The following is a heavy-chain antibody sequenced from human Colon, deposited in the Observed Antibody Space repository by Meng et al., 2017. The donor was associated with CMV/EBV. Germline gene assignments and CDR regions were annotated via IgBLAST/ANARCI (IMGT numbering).Heavy chain of an antibody. J-gene: IGHJ4*02. CDR1: GFTFTTYR. D-gene: IGHD4-23*01. V-gene: IGHV3-23*01. Sequence: EGQLLASGGDLVQPGGSLILSCAASGFTFTTYRMAWVRQEPGKGLEWVSIMSGVGRNTFYADSLKGRITISRDNSKSTLYLHISALRADDTAIYFCARGSTTVTRHFDYWGQGSLVTVSS. CDR3: ARGSTTVTRHFDY. CDR2: MSGVGRNT.